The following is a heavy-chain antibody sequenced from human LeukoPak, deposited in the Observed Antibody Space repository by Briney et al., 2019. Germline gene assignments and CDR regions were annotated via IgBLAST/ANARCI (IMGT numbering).Heavy chain of an antibody. CDR2: INHSGST. J-gene: IGHJ4*02. CDR3: ARELSGEVDY. Sequence: SETLSLTCAVYGVSFSGYYWSWIRQPPGKGLEWIGEINHSGSTNYHPSLKSRVTISVDTSKNQFSLKLSSVTAADTAVYYCARELSGEVDYWGQGTLVTVSS. D-gene: IGHD7-27*01. CDR1: GVSFSGYY. V-gene: IGHV4-34*01.